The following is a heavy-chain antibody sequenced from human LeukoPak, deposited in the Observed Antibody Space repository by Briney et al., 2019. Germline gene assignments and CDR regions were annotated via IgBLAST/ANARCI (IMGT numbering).Heavy chain of an antibody. CDR2: ISWNSGSI. J-gene: IGHJ3*02. CDR1: GFTFDDYA. Sequence: GRSLRLSCAASGFTFDDYAMHWVRQAPGKGLEWVSGISWNSGSIGYADSVKGRFTISRDNAKNSLYLQMNSLRAEDTAVYYCAKSLWAIPASNAFDIWGQGTMVTVSS. D-gene: IGHD2-2*02. V-gene: IGHV3-9*01. CDR3: AKSLWAIPASNAFDI.